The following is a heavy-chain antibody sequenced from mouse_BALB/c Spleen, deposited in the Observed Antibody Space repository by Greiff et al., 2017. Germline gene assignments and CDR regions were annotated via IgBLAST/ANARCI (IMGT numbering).Heavy chain of an antibody. CDR1: GISITTGNYR. D-gene: IGHD2-2*01. J-gene: IGHJ1*01. CDR3: ARDIGYYWYFDV. Sequence: EVKLLESGPGLVKPSQTVSLTCTVTGISITTGNYRWSWIRQFPGNKLEWIGYIYYSGTITYNPSLTSRTTITRDTSKNQFFLEMNSLTAEDTATYYCARDIGYYWYFDVWGAGTTVTVSS. V-gene: IGHV3-5*02. CDR2: IYYSGTI.